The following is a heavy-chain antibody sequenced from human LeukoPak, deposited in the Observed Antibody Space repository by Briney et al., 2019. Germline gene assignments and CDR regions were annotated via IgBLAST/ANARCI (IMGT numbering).Heavy chain of an antibody. CDR3: AKDHLRWEPTSGYFDY. Sequence: GGSLRLSCAAYGFSFSSYGMHWVRQAPGKGLEWVAFIRYDGSDKYYADSVKGRFTISRDNSKNTLYLQMNSLRAEDTAVYYCAKDHLRWEPTSGYFDYWGQGTLVTVSS. V-gene: IGHV3-30*02. J-gene: IGHJ4*02. CDR2: IRYDGSDK. D-gene: IGHD1-14*01. CDR1: GFSFSSYG.